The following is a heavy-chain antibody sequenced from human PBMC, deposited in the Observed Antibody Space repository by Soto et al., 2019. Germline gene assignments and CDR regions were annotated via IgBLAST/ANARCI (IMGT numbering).Heavy chain of an antibody. J-gene: IGHJ4*02. V-gene: IGHV4-34*01. Sequence: SETLSLTCAVYGGSFSGYYWSWIRQPPGKGLEWIGEINHSGSTNYNPSLKSRVTISVDTSKNQFSLKLSSVTAADTAVYYCARGPYSGYYYFPYYFDYWGQGTLVTVSS. D-gene: IGHD3-22*01. CDR3: ARGPYSGYYYFPYYFDY. CDR2: INHSGST. CDR1: GGSFSGYY.